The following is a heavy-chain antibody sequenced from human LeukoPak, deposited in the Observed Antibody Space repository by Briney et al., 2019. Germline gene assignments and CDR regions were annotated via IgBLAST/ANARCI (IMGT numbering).Heavy chain of an antibody. D-gene: IGHD6-19*01. CDR3: ARAVAGYWGGY. J-gene: IGHJ4*02. CDR1: GFTFSSYE. Sequence: GGSLRLSCAASGFTFSSYEMNWVRQAPGKGLEWVSYISSSGSTIYYADSVKGRFTISRDNAKNSLYLQMNSLRAEDTAVYYCARAVAGYWGGYWGQGTLVTVSS. CDR2: ISSSGSTI. V-gene: IGHV3-48*03.